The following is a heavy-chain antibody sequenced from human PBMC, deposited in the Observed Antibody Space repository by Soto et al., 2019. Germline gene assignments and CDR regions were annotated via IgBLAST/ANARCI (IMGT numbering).Heavy chain of an antibody. CDR3: ARDLAFGLSDY. D-gene: IGHD3-10*01. J-gene: IGHJ4*02. CDR1: GYTFTSYA. Sequence: QVQLVQSGAEVKKPGASVKVSCKASGYTFTSYAMHWVRQAPGQRLEWMGWINAGNGNTKYSQKFQGRVTITRDTSASTGYMELSSLRSEDTAVDYCARDLAFGLSDYWGQGTLVTVSS. V-gene: IGHV1-3*01. CDR2: INAGNGNT.